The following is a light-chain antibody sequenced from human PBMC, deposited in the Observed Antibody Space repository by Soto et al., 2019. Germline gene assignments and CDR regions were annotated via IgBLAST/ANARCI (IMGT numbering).Light chain of an antibody. CDR2: EVN. Sequence: QSALTQPASVSGSPGQSITISCSGTTSDVGGYDVVSWYQQHPGKAPKLMIFEVNQRPSGVSDRFSGSKSGNTASLTISGLQAGDEADYYCCSFAGSSTFWVFGGGTMVTVL. CDR3: CSFAGSSTFWV. CDR1: TSDVGGYDV. J-gene: IGLJ3*02. V-gene: IGLV2-23*02.